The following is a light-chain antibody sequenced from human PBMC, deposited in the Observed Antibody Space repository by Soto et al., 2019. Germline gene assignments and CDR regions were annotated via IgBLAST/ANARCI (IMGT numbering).Light chain of an antibody. CDR1: QSVSSY. CDR2: DAS. V-gene: IGKV3-11*01. J-gene: IGKJ1*01. CDR3: QQRSSWPRT. Sequence: EIVLTQSPATLSLSPGERATLSCRASQSVSSYFAWYQQKPGQAPRLLIYDASNTATGIPARFSGSGSGTDFTLTISSLEPEDFAVYYCQQRSSWPRTFGQGTKVEIK.